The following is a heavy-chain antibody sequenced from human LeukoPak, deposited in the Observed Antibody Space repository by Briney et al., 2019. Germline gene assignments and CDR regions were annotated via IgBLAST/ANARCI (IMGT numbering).Heavy chain of an antibody. D-gene: IGHD6-19*01. J-gene: IGHJ4*02. Sequence: PGGSLKLSCAASGFTVSSNYMGWVRQAPGKGLDWVSVIYSGGTAYYADSVKGRFTISRDSYKNILHLQMYIQTVDDTALYYCARGSSLAAVARGFDYWGQGTLVTVSS. CDR2: IYSGGTA. CDR1: GFTVSSNY. CDR3: ARGSSLAAVARGFDY. V-gene: IGHV3-66*02.